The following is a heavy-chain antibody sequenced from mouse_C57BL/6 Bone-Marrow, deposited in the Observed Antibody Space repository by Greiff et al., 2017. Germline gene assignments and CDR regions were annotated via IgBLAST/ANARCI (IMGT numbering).Heavy chain of an antibody. CDR1: GFNIKDYY. D-gene: IGHD2-10*01. Sequence: EVQLQQSGAELVKPGASVKLSCTASGFNIKDYYMHWVKQRTEQGLEWIGRIDPEDGETKYAPEFQGKATITADTSSNTAYLQLSSLTSEDTAVYYCARPLLLFLDYAMDYWGQGTSVTVSS. CDR3: ARPLLLFLDYAMDY. J-gene: IGHJ4*01. CDR2: IDPEDGET. V-gene: IGHV14-2*01.